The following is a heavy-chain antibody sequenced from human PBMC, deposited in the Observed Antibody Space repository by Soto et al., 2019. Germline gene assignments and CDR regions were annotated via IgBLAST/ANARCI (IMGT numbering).Heavy chain of an antibody. D-gene: IGHD3-9*01. V-gene: IGHV4-34*01. Sequence: SETLSLTCAVYGGSFNGYYWSWIRQPPGKGLEWIGEINHSGSTNYNPSLKSRVTISVDTSKNQFSLKLSSVTAADTAVYYCARSKKFYDILTGYYDVHWFDPWGQGTLVTVSS. CDR1: GGSFNGYY. CDR3: ARSKKFYDILTGYYDVHWFDP. J-gene: IGHJ5*02. CDR2: INHSGST.